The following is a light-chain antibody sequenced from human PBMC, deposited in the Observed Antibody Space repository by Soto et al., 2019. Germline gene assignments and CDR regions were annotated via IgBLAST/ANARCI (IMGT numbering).Light chain of an antibody. CDR1: SSNIGINT. J-gene: IGLJ2*01. Sequence: QSVLTQPPSASGTPGQRVTISCSGSSSNIGINTVNWYQQVPGTAPKLLIYSHNQRPSGVPDRFSGSKSGTSASLAISGLQSEDEDDYYCAAWDDSLNGVVFGGGTKLTVL. CDR2: SHN. V-gene: IGLV1-44*01. CDR3: AAWDDSLNGVV.